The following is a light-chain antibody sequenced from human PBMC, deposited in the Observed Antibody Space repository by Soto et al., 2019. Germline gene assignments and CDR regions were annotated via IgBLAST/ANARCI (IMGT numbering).Light chain of an antibody. CDR2: KAS. Sequence: DIQMTQSPSTLSGSVGDSVTITCRASQTISSWLAWYQQKPGKAPTLLIYKASTLKSGVPSRFSGSGSGTEFTLTISSLQPEDFATYYCQQLNNYPLTFGGGTKVDIK. V-gene: IGKV1-5*03. J-gene: IGKJ4*01. CDR1: QTISSW. CDR3: QQLNNYPLT.